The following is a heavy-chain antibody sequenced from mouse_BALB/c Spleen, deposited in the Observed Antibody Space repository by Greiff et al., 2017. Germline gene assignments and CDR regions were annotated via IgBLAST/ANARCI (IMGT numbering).Heavy chain of an antibody. CDR3: TKLGYFDY. CDR1: GYSFTSYW. V-gene: IGHV1-5*01. CDR2: IYPGNSDT. J-gene: IGHJ2*01. Sequence: EVQLVESGTVLARPGASVKMSCKASGYSFTSYWMHWVKQRPGQGLEWIGAIYPGNSDTSYNQKFKGKAILTAVTSASTAYMELSSLTNEDSAVYYCTKLGYFDYWGQGTTLTVSS.